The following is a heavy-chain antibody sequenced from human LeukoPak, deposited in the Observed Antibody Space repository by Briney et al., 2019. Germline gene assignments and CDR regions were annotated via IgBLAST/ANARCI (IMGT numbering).Heavy chain of an antibody. J-gene: IGHJ4*02. V-gene: IGHV4-4*07. Sequence: PSETLSLTCTVSGGSISSYYWSWIRQPAGKGLEWIGRIYTSGSTNYNPSLKSRVTMSVDTSKNQFSLKLSSVTAADTAVYYCARRRSSSQWGRSNTFLGDKYYFDYWGQGTLVTVSS. CDR3: ARRRSSSQWGRSNTFLGDKYYFDY. CDR2: IYTSGST. CDR1: GGSISSYY. D-gene: IGHD6-13*01.